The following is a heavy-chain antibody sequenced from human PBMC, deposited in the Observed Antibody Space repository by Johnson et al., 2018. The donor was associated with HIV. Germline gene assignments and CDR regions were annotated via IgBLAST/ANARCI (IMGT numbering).Heavy chain of an antibody. V-gene: IGHV3-30*09. Sequence: QVQLVESEGGVVQPGRSLRLSCAASEFTFSNYAMDWVRQAPGKGLEWVALISYNGSHKYYADSVKGRFAIYRDNSKNTLYLQMNSLRGEDTAVYYGARERAPYYDFWSGTRNSDAFDIWGQGTMVTVSS. J-gene: IGHJ3*02. CDR2: ISYNGSHK. CDR1: EFTFSNYA. CDR3: ARERAPYYDFWSGTRNSDAFDI. D-gene: IGHD3-3*01.